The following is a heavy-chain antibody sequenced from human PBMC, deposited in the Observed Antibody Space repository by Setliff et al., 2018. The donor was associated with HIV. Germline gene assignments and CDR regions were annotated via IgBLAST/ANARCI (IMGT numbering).Heavy chain of an antibody. J-gene: IGHJ4*02. CDR3: ARYNSYWHTFDL. CDR1: GFTFSDYY. Sequence: PGGSLRLSCAASGFTFSDYYMSWIRQAPGKGLEWVSYISSSGSTIYYADSVKGRLTVSRDNSNNTLYLQVNSLTPEDTAVYHCARYNSYWHTFDLWGQGTPVTVSS. D-gene: IGHD6-6*01. V-gene: IGHV3-11*04. CDR2: ISSSGSTI.